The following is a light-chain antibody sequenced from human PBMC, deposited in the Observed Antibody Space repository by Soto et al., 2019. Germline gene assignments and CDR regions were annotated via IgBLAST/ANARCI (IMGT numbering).Light chain of an antibody. Sequence: EIVLTQSPATLSLSPGERATLSCRASQSVSRYLAWYQQKPGQAPSLLIYDASNRATGIPARFSGSGSGTDFTLTSSALEPEDFAVYYCQQRGNWPITFGQGTRLEIK. CDR3: QQRGNWPIT. V-gene: IGKV3-11*01. J-gene: IGKJ5*01. CDR1: QSVSRY. CDR2: DAS.